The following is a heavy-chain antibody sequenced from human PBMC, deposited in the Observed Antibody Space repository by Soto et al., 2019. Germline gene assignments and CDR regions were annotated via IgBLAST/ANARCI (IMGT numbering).Heavy chain of an antibody. CDR3: ARTVGYCSTTTCYAGKYFDY. J-gene: IGHJ4*02. CDR2: IYYSGTT. V-gene: IGHV4-39*02. Sequence: QLQLQESGPGLVKPSETLSLTCTVSGGSISSSSYYWGWIRQPPGKGLEWIGSIYYSGTTYYNPSPKSRVTISVDTSKNHFSLKLSSVTAADTAVYYCARTVGYCSTTTCYAGKYFDYWGQGTLVTVSS. CDR1: GGSISSSSYY. D-gene: IGHD2-2*01.